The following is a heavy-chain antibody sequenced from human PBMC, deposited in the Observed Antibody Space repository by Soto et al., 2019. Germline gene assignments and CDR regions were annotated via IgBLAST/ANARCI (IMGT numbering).Heavy chain of an antibody. Sequence: GKGLEWVGRIKSKTDGGTTDYAAPVKGRFTISRDDSKNTLYLQMNSLKTEDTAVYFFFQSEEGIRDVRSVSEFLLNRSSDL. CDR2: IKSKTDGGTT. J-gene: IGHJ2*01. D-gene: IGHD3-10*02. CDR3: FQSEEGIRDVRSVSEFLLNRSSDL. V-gene: IGHV3-15*07.